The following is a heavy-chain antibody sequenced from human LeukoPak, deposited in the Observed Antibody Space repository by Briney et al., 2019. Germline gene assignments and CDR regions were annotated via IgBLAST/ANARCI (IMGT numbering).Heavy chain of an antibody. CDR2: IYYSGST. Sequence: SETLSLTCTVSGGSISSYYWSWIRRPPGKGLEWIGYIYYSGSTNYNPSLKSRVTISVDTSKNQFSLKLSSVTAADTAVYYCARFVYYYDSSEYFDLWGRGTLVTVSS. J-gene: IGHJ2*01. CDR1: GGSISSYY. D-gene: IGHD3-22*01. V-gene: IGHV4-59*01. CDR3: ARFVYYYDSSEYFDL.